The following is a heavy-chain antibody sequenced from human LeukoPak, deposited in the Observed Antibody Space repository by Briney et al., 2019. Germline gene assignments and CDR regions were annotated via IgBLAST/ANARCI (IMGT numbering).Heavy chain of an antibody. V-gene: IGHV1-46*01. D-gene: IGHD2-2*01. Sequence: ASVKVSCKASGYTFTSYYMHWVRQAPGQGLEWMGIVNPSGGSTSYAQKFQGRVTMTRDTSTSTVYMELSSLRSEDTAVYYCARDGCSSTSCYRADNWFDPWGQGTLVTVSS. CDR2: VNPSGGST. CDR1: GYTFTSYY. J-gene: IGHJ5*02. CDR3: ARDGCSSTSCYRADNWFDP.